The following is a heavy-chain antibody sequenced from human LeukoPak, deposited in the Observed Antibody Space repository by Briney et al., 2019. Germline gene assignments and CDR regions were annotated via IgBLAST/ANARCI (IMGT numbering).Heavy chain of an antibody. D-gene: IGHD2-15*01. Sequence: GGSLRLSCAASGFTFSSYGMHWVRQAPGKGLEWVAVIWYDGSNKYYADSVKGRFTISRDNSKNTLYLQMNSLRAEDTAVYYCARDSLMGRSGYFDYWGQGTLVTVSS. J-gene: IGHJ4*02. CDR2: IWYDGSNK. CDR3: ARDSLMGRSGYFDY. V-gene: IGHV3-33*01. CDR1: GFTFSSYG.